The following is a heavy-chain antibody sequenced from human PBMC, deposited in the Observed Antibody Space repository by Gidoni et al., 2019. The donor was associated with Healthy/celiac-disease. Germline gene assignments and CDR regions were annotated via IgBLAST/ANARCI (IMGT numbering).Heavy chain of an antibody. J-gene: IGHJ4*02. V-gene: IGHV1-69*01. CDR1: GGTFSSYA. CDR2: IIPIFGTA. Sequence: QVQLVQSGTEVKKPGSSVKVSCKSSGGTFSSYAISWVRQAPGQGLEWMGGIIPIFGTANYAQKFQGRVTITADESTSTAYMELSSLRSEDTAVYYCARSPYSGSYYYYFDYWGQGTLVTVSS. CDR3: ARSPYSGSYYYYFDY. D-gene: IGHD1-26*01.